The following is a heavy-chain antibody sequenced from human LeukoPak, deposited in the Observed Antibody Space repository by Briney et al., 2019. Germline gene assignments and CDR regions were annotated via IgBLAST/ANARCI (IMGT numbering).Heavy chain of an antibody. CDR3: ARHPGWGSYLHFDY. CDR1: GGSISSYY. J-gene: IGHJ4*02. D-gene: IGHD3-16*02. Sequence: SETLSLTCTVSGGSISSYYWSWIRQPPGKGLEWIGYIYHSGSTNYNPSLKSRVTISVDTSKNQFSLKLSSVTAADTAVYYCARHPGWGSYLHFDYWGQGTLVTVSS. V-gene: IGHV4-59*08. CDR2: IYHSGST.